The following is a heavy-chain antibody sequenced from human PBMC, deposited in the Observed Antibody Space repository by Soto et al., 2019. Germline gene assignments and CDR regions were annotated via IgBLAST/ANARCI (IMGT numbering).Heavy chain of an antibody. V-gene: IGHV1-8*01. Sequence: QVQLVQSGAEVKKPGASVKVSCTFTSYDINWVRQATGQGLEWMGWMNPNSGNTRYAQKFQGRVTMTRNTSKFTAYMKLSSLRSEDTAVYYCARGPGSSDWRFSYYYMDVWGQGTTVTVSS. D-gene: IGHD6-19*01. CDR1: FTSYD. CDR2: MNPNSGNT. J-gene: IGHJ6*02. CDR3: ARGPGSSDWRFSYYYMDV.